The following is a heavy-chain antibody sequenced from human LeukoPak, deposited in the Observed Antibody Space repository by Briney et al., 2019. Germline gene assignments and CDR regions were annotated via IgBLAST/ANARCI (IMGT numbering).Heavy chain of an antibody. V-gene: IGHV3-33*01. D-gene: IGHD6-19*01. CDR3: ARWSRYRSGWYELDY. J-gene: IGHJ4*02. CDR2: IWHDGTNE. CDR1: GFAFSAYG. Sequence: QSGGSLRLSCAGSGFAFSAYGMHWVRQAPGKGMEWVALIWHDGTNEKYGDSVKGRFPIYRENSMDTLYLQMNSLRAEDKAVYYCARWSRYRSGWYELDYWGQGILVTVSS.